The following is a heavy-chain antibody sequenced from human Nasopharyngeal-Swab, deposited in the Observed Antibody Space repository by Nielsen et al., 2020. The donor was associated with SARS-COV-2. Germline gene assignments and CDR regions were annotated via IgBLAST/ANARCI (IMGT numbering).Heavy chain of an antibody. J-gene: IGHJ3*02. V-gene: IGHV3-53*01. CDR3: ARDRRRIVGATDAFDI. D-gene: IGHD1-26*01. Sequence: GESLKISCAASGFTVSSKYMSWVRQAPGKGLEWVSVIYSGGSTYYADSVKGRFTISRDNSKNTLYLQMNSLRAEDTAVYYCARDRRRIVGATDAFDIWGQGKMVTVSS. CDR2: IYSGGST. CDR1: GFTVSSKY.